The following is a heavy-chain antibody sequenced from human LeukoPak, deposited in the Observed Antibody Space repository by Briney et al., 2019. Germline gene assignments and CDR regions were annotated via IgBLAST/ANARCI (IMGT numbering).Heavy chain of an antibody. CDR2: ISSGSSTI. J-gene: IGHJ4*02. CDR3: DPILSVIL. V-gene: IGHV3-48*01. Sequence: PGGSLRLSCAGSGFTFSSYSMNWVRQAPGKGLEWISYISSGSSTIYYADSVKGRFTISRDNAKSSLYLQMNSLTAEDTAVYYCDPILSVILWGQGTLVTVSS. CDR1: GFTFSSYS. D-gene: IGHD5/OR15-5a*01.